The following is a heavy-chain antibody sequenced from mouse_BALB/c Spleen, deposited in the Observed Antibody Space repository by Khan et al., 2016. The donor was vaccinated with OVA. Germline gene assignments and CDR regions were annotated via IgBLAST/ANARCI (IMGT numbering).Heavy chain of an antibody. J-gene: IGHJ1*01. D-gene: IGHD2-3*01. CDR1: GYSITSDYA. V-gene: IGHV3-2*02. Sequence: EVQLQESGPGLVKPSQSLSLTCTVTGYSITSDYAWNWIRQFPGNKLEWMGYISYSGSTSYNPSLKSRISITRDTSKNQFFLQLNSVTTEDTATYYCASRRDGHCCRFWYFDVWGAGTTVTVSS. CDR2: ISYSGST. CDR3: ASRRDGHCCRFWYFDV.